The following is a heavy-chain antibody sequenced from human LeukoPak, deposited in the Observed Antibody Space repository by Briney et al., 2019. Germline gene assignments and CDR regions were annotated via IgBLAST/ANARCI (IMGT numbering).Heavy chain of an antibody. D-gene: IGHD1-7*01. V-gene: IGHV4-59*12. J-gene: IGHJ4*02. CDR3: ARVRGKLPPDY. Sequence: SETLSLTCTVSGGSISSYYWSWIRQPPGKGLEWIGYIYYSGSTNYNPSLKSRVTISVDTSKNQFSLKLSSVTAADTAVYYCARVRGKLPPDYWGQGTLVTVSS. CDR2: IYYSGST. CDR1: GGSISSYY.